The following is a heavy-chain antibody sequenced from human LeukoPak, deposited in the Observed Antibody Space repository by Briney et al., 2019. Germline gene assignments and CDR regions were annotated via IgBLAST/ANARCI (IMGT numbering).Heavy chain of an antibody. CDR2: IDSSGGYM. V-gene: IGHV3-21*04. CDR3: ARDLMGIAYRGAFYY. CDR1: GFTFNTYS. J-gene: IGHJ4*02. Sequence: PGGSLRLSCEASGFTFNTYSMNWARQAPGKGLEWVSSIDSSGGYMFYADSVKGRFTISRDNAKNSLYLQMNSLRAEDTAVYYCARDLMGIAYRGAFYYWGQGTLVTVSS. D-gene: IGHD6-13*01.